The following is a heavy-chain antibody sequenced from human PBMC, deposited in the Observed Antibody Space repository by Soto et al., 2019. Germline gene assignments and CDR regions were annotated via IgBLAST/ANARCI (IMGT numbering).Heavy chain of an antibody. V-gene: IGHV1-2*04. CDR3: ARADYYDNSGYDY. D-gene: IGHD3-22*01. Sequence: ASVKVSCKASGYTFTGYYMHWVRQAPGQGLEWMGWINPNSGGTNYAQKFQGWVTMTRDTSISTAYMELSRLRSDDTAVYYCARADYYDNSGYDYWGQGTLVTVSS. CDR1: GYTFTGYY. CDR2: INPNSGGT. J-gene: IGHJ4*02.